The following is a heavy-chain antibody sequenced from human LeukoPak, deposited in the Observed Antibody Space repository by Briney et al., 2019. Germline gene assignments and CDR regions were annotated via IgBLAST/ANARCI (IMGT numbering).Heavy chain of an antibody. D-gene: IGHD1-26*01. J-gene: IGHJ4*02. Sequence: GGSLRLSCAASGLTFTTHWMIWVPQAPGQGLEWVTNIKQDGSEKYYVDSVKGRFIISRDNAKNSLYLQMNSLRAEDTAVYYCANALGAHYFDSWGQGTLVTVSS. CDR2: IKQDGSEK. V-gene: IGHV3-7*05. CDR1: GLTFTTHW. CDR3: ANALGAHYFDS.